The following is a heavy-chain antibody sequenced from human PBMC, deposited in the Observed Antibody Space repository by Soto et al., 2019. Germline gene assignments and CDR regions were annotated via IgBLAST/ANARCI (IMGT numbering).Heavy chain of an antibody. J-gene: IGHJ3*02. CDR1: GFTFSSYG. V-gene: IGHV3-33*01. CDR3: ASETIAVATQDAFDI. CDR2: IWYDGSNK. D-gene: IGHD6-19*01. Sequence: QVQLVESGGGVVQPGRSLRLSCAASGFTFSSYGMHWVRQAPGKGLAWVAVIWYDGSNKYYADSVKGRFTISRDNSKNTLYLQMNSLRAEDTAVYYCASETIAVATQDAFDIWGQGTMVTVSS.